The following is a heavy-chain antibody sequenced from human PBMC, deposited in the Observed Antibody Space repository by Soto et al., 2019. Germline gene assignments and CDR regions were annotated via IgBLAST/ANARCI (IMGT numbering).Heavy chain of an antibody. Sequence: SETLSLTCAVSGASIKTGGHYWTWIRQDPGKGLEWIGYVYYSGSTNYNPSLKSRVTISVDTSKNQFSLKLSSVTAADTAVYYCARVSKAHCSSTSCQPPFDYWGQGTLVTVSS. CDR2: VYYSGST. CDR3: ARVSKAHCSSTSCQPPFDY. CDR1: GASIKTGGHY. V-gene: IGHV4-31*11. D-gene: IGHD2-2*01. J-gene: IGHJ4*02.